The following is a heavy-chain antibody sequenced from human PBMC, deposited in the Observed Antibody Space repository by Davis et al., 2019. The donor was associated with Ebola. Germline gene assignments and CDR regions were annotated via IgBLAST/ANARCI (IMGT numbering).Heavy chain of an antibody. CDR2: IYYSGST. CDR1: GGSISSGDYY. V-gene: IGHV4-30-4*01. J-gene: IGHJ4*02. D-gene: IGHD1-26*01. CDR3: AREAVGATMVY. Sequence: PSETLSLTCTVSGGSISSGDYYWSWIRQPPGKGLEWIGYIYYSGSTYYNPSLKSRVTISVDTSKNQFSLKLSSVTAADTAVYYCAREAVGATMVYWGQGTLVTVSS.